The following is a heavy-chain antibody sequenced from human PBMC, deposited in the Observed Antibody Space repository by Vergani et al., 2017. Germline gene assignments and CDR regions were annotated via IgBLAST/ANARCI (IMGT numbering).Heavy chain of an antibody. V-gene: IGHV1-3*01. Sequence: QVQLVQSGAEVKKPGASVKVSCKASGYTFTSYAMHWVRQAPGQRLEWMGWINAGNGNTKYSQKFQGRVTITRDTSASTAYMELSSLRSEDTAVYYCAXGTLRYFDWLSGSDAFDIWGQGTMVTVSS. J-gene: IGHJ3*02. CDR1: GYTFTSYA. D-gene: IGHD3-9*01. CDR2: INAGNGNT. CDR3: AXGTLRYFDWLSGSDAFDI.